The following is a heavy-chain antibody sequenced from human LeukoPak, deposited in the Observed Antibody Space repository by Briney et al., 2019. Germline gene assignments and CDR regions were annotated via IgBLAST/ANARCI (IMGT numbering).Heavy chain of an antibody. D-gene: IGHD2-2*01. J-gene: IGHJ5*02. CDR1: GGSISSSNW. CDR2: IYHSGST. V-gene: IGHV4-4*02. CDR3: ARAWDIVVVPALMWFDP. Sequence: SETLSLTCAVSGGSISSSNWWSWVRQPPGKGLEWIGEIYHSGSTNYNPPLKSRVTISVDKSKNQFSLKLSSVTAADTAVYYCARAWDIVVVPALMWFDPWGQGTLVTVSS.